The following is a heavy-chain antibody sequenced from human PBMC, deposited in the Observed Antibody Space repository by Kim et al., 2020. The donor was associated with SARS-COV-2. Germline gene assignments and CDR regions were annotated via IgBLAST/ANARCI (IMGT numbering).Heavy chain of an antibody. CDR1: GGTFSSYA. Sequence: SVKVSCKASGGTFSSYAISWVRQAPGQGLEGMGGIIPIFGTANYAQKFQGRVTITADESTSTAYMELSSLRSEDTAVYYCARAPRTTVVTHYYYGMDVWGQGTTVTVSS. D-gene: IGHD4-17*01. CDR2: IIPIFGTA. CDR3: ARAPRTTVVTHYYYGMDV. V-gene: IGHV1-69*13. J-gene: IGHJ6*02.